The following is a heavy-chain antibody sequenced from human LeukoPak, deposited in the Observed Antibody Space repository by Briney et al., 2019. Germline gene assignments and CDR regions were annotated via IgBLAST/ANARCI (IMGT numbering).Heavy chain of an antibody. CDR1: GLTFSSYA. D-gene: IGHD1-26*01. J-gene: IGHJ4*02. CDR2: ISGRGGST. V-gene: IGHV3-23*01. CDR3: AKDQYSGSPYYFDN. Sequence: GGSLRLSCAASGLTFSSYAMSWVRQAPGKGLEWVSGISGRGGSTYYADSVKGRFTISRDNSKNTLYLQMNSLRAEDTAVYYCAKDQYSGSPYYFDNWGQGTLVTVSS.